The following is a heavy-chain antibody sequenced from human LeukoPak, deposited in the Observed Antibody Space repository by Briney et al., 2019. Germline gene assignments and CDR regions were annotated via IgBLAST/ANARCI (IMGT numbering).Heavy chain of an antibody. CDR2: FSATDGSA. J-gene: IGHJ3*01. D-gene: IGHD6-13*01. V-gene: IGHV3-23*01. CDR3: AKARIASAGTGAFDV. CDR1: GLTVSSYG. Sequence: GGSLRLSCAASGLTVSSYGMTWVRQAPGKGLEWVSAFSATDGSAQYAESVKGRFTISRDNSKNSLYLQMNSLRDEDTAVYYCAKARIASAGTGAFDVWGQGTMVTVSS.